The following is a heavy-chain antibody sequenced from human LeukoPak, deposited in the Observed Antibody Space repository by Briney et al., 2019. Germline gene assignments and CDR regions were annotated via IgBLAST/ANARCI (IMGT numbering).Heavy chain of an antibody. V-gene: IGHV3-23*01. CDR1: GFTFSTFA. CDR2: ISGSGGST. D-gene: IGHD3-10*01. Sequence: PGGSLRLSCAASGFTFSTFAMHWVRQSPGKGLEWVSAISGSGGSTYYADSVKGRFTISRDNSKNTLYLQMNNLRVDDTAVYYCARSLRVRGVPDYMDVWGKGTTVTVYS. CDR3: ARSLRVRGVPDYMDV. J-gene: IGHJ6*03.